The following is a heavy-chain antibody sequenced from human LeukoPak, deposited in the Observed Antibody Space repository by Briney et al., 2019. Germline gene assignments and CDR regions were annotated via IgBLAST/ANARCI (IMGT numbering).Heavy chain of an antibody. J-gene: IGHJ6*03. CDR1: GFTFSSYA. CDR2: ISGSGGST. V-gene: IGHV3-23*01. Sequence: QSGGSLRLSCAASGFTFSSYAMSWVRQAPGKGLEWVSAISGSGGSTYYADSVKGRFTISRDNSKNTLYLQMNSLRAEDTAVYYCAKRTRGGHYYYYYYMDVWGKGTTVTVSS. D-gene: IGHD3/OR15-3a*01. CDR3: AKRTRGGHYYYYYYMDV.